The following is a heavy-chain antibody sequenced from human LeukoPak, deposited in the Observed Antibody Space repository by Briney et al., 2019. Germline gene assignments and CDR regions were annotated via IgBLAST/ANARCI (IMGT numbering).Heavy chain of an antibody. CDR2: IYYSGST. D-gene: IGHD1-26*01. CDR3: ARERLGGSYYRPVEY. V-gene: IGHV4-59*01. J-gene: IGHJ4*02. Sequence: SETLSLTCTVSGGSISSYYWSWIRQPPGRGLEWIGYIYYSGSTNYNPSLKSRVTISVDTSKNQFSLKLSSVTAADTAVYYCARERLGGSYYRPVEYWGQGTLVTVSS. CDR1: GGSISSYY.